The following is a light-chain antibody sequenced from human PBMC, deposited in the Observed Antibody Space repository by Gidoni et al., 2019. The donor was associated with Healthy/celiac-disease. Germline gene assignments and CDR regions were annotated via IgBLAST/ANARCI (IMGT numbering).Light chain of an antibody. CDR3: QQYYSYPPT. CDR2: AAS. CDR1: QGISSY. V-gene: IGKV1-8*01. Sequence: AIRMTQSPSSFSASTGDRVTITCRASQGISSYLAWYQQKPGKAPKLLIYAASTLQSGVPSRFSDSGSGTDFTLTISCLQSEDCATYYCQQYYSYPPTFGQGTKLEIK. J-gene: IGKJ2*01.